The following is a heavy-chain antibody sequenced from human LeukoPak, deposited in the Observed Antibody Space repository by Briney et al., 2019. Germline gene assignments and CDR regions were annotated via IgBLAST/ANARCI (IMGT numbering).Heavy chain of an antibody. V-gene: IGHV4-61*02. J-gene: IGHJ5*02. CDR3: ARVLAVTTSWFDP. CDR2: IYTSGST. CDR1: GGSISSGSYY. Sequence: PSQTLSLTYTVSGGSISSGSYYWSWIRQPAGKGLEWIGRIYTSGSTNYNPSLKSRITISVDTSKNQFSLKLSSVTAADTAVYYCARVLAVTTSWFDPWGQGTLVTVSS. D-gene: IGHD4-17*01.